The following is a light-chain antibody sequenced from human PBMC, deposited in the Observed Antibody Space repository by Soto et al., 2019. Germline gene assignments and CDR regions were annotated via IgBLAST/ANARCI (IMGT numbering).Light chain of an antibody. J-gene: IGKJ1*01. CDR3: QQYNNWPPKT. CDR1: QSVSSN. Sequence: EIVLTQSPATLSASPGERDTLSCRASQSVSSNLAWYQQKPGQAPRLLIYGASTRATGIPARFSGSGSGTEFTLTISSLQSEDFAVYYCQQYNNWPPKTFGQGTKVDIK. V-gene: IGKV3-15*01. CDR2: GAS.